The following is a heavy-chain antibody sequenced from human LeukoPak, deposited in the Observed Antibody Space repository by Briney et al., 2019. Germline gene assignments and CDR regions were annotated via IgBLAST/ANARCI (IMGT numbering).Heavy chain of an antibody. D-gene: IGHD3-22*01. Sequence: SETLSLTCTVSGGSNSSYYWSWIRQPAGKGLEWIGRIYTSGSTNYNPSLKSRVTMSVDTSKNQFSLKLSSVTAADTAVYYCARGFPTTRGRYYDSSGGTFDIWGQGTMVTVSS. V-gene: IGHV4-4*07. J-gene: IGHJ3*02. CDR1: GGSNSSYY. CDR2: IYTSGST. CDR3: ARGFPTTRGRYYDSSGGTFDI.